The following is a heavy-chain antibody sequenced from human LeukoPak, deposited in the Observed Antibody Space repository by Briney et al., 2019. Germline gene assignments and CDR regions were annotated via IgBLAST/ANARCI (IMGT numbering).Heavy chain of an antibody. D-gene: IGHD4-17*01. Sequence: VGSLRLSCAASGFTFTSYAMGWVRQAPGKGLEWVSSVSGRGDGTYYADSVKGRFTISRDNSKKTLDLHMDSLRAEDTAVYYCAKERLGGNYGDYAVDYWGQGTMVTVSS. CDR2: VSGRGDGT. J-gene: IGHJ4*02. V-gene: IGHV3-23*01. CDR1: GFTFTSYA. CDR3: AKERLGGNYGDYAVDY.